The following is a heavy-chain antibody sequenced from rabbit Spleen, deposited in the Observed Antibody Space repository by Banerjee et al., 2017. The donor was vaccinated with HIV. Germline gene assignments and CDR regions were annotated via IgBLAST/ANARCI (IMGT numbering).Heavy chain of an antibody. CDR3: ARDLVGVIGWNFYL. D-gene: IGHD1-1*01. V-gene: IGHV1S40*01. J-gene: IGHJ4*01. CDR1: GVSFSSSSY. Sequence: QSLEESGGDLVKPGASLTLTCTASGVSFSSSSYMCWVRQAPGKGLEWIACINAATAKPVYATWAKGRFTISRTSSTTVTLRMTSLTAADTATYFCARDLVGVIGWNFYLWGQGTLVTVS. CDR2: INAATAKP.